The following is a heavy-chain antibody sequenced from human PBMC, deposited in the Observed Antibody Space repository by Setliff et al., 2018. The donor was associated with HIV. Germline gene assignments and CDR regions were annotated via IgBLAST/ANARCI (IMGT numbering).Heavy chain of an antibody. Sequence: LRLSCAASGFTFSSYAMSWVRQAPGKGLEWVSAISGSGGSTYYADSVKGRFTISRDNSKNTLYLQMNSLRAEDTAVYYCAKDLGGSAMVRGVTTLYYYYMDVWGKGTTVTVSS. CDR1: GFTFSSYA. CDR2: ISGSGGST. V-gene: IGHV3-23*01. CDR3: AKDLGGSAMVRGVTTLYYYYMDV. J-gene: IGHJ6*03. D-gene: IGHD3-10*01.